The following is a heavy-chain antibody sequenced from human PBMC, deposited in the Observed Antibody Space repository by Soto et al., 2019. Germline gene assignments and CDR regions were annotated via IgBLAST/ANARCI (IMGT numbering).Heavy chain of an antibody. CDR3: ARYWFGIDY. J-gene: IGHJ4*02. D-gene: IGHD3-16*01. CDR2: INPYNGNT. Sequence: QVQLVQSGAEVKKPGASVKVSCKASGYTFTSYGISWVRQAPGQGLEWMGWINPYNGNTNYAQKLQGRVTMTTDTSTNTAYMEPRSLSSDDTAVYYRARYWFGIDYWGQGTRVTVSS. CDR1: GYTFTSYG. V-gene: IGHV1-18*01.